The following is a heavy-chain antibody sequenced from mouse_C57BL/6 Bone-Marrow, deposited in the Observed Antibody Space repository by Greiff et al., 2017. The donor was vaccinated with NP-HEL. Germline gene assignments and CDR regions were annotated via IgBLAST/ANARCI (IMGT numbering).Heavy chain of an antibody. D-gene: IGHD1-1*01. Sequence: DVKLVESVAELVRPGASVKLSCTASGFNIKNTYMHWVKQRPEQGLEWIGRIDPANGNTKYAPKFQGKATITADTSSNTAYLQLSSLTSEDTAIYYCARGTTVVAPYLDYWGQGTTLTVAS. J-gene: IGHJ2*01. CDR2: IDPANGNT. CDR3: ARGTTVVAPYLDY. CDR1: GFNIKNTY. V-gene: IGHV14-3*01.